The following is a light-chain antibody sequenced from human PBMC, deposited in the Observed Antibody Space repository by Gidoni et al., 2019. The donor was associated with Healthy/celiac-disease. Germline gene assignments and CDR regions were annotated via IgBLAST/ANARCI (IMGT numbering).Light chain of an antibody. CDR2: DVS. CDR3: SSDTSSSTVV. V-gene: IGLV2-14*03. J-gene: IGLJ2*01. CDR1: SSDVGGYNY. Sequence: SALTQPASVSESPGQSITISCTGTSSDVGGYNYVSWYQQHPGKAPTLMIYDVSNRPSGVSNRFSGSKSGNTASLTISGLQAEDEADYYCSSDTSSSTVVFGGGTKLTVL.